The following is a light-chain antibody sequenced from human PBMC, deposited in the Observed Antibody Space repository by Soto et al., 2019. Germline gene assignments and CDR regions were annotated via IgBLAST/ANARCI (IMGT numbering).Light chain of an antibody. CDR3: CPYSGSYV. J-gene: IGLJ1*01. CDR1: STDVTIHNL. V-gene: IGLV2-23*02. Sequence: QSVLTQPASVSVSPGQSITISCTETSTDVTIHNLVSWYQQHPGKAPKLLIFEVNKRPSGVSSRFSGSKSGNTASLTISGLQAVEQAHYYCCPYSGSYVFGSGTKVTVL. CDR2: EVN.